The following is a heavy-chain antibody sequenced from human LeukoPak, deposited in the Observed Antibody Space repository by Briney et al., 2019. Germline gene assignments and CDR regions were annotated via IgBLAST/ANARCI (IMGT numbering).Heavy chain of an antibody. CDR2: IYPGDSDT. Sequence: GESLKISCKGSGYSFTSYWIGWVRQMPGKGLEWMGIIYPGDSDTRYSPSFQGQVTISADKSISTAYLQWSSLKASDTAMYYWARHRGSSWYDGYFQHWGQGTLVTVSS. CDR1: GYSFTSYW. J-gene: IGHJ1*01. D-gene: IGHD6-13*01. V-gene: IGHV5-51*01. CDR3: ARHRGSSWYDGYFQH.